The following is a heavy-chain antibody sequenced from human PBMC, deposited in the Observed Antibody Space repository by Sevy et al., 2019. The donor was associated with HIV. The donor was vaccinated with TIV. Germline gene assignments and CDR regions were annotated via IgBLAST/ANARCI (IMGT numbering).Heavy chain of an antibody. V-gene: IGHV3-30*04. CDR3: ARGPQIRIAAAGILGYFQH. J-gene: IGHJ1*01. CDR1: GFTFSSYA. Sequence: GGSLRLSCAASGFTFSSYAMHWVRQAPGKGLEWVAVISYDGRNKYYADSVKGRFTISRDNSKNTLYLQMNSLRAEDTAVYYCARGPQIRIAAAGILGYFQHWGQGTLVTVSS. D-gene: IGHD6-13*01. CDR2: ISYDGRNK.